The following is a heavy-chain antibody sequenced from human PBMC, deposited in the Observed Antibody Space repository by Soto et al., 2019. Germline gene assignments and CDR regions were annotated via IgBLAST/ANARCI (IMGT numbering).Heavy chain of an antibody. CDR2: IYYSGST. CDR3: ARPDYYYYYMDV. CDR1: GGSISSSSYY. Sequence: QLQLQESGPGLVKPSETLSLTCTVSGGSISSSSYYWGWIRQPPGKGLEWIGSIYYSGSTYYNPSLKSRVTLSVDTSKNQFSLKLSSVTAADTAVYYCARPDYYYYYMDVWGKGTTVTVSS. J-gene: IGHJ6*03. D-gene: IGHD6-6*01. V-gene: IGHV4-39*01.